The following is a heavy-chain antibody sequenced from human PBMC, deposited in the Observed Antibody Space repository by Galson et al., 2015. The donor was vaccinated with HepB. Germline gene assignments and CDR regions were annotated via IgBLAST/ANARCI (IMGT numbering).Heavy chain of an antibody. J-gene: IGHJ4*02. Sequence: SVKVSCKASGYTFTNYYIHWVRQAPGQGLEWMGIMNTSDGSTKYAQRFQGTVTMTRDTSTSRAHMELRSLRSEDTAVYFCARGVSTYYFDSSGYLVDYWGQGTLVTVSS. CDR1: GYTFTNYY. CDR2: MNTSDGST. V-gene: IGHV1-46*01. D-gene: IGHD3-22*01. CDR3: ARGVSTYYFDSSGYLVDY.